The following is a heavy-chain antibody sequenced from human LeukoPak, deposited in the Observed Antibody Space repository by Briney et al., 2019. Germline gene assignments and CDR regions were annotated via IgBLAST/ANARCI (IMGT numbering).Heavy chain of an antibody. Sequence: GGSLRLSCAASAFTFSSYAMSWVRQAPGKGLEWVSGVSGSGMSTYYADSVKGRFTISRDNSKKTAYLQMNSLRAEDTAVYYCAKDSGVSDIHVFDYWGQGTLVTVSS. J-gene: IGHJ4*02. CDR3: AKDSGVSDIHVFDY. CDR1: AFTFSSYA. D-gene: IGHD3-9*01. V-gene: IGHV3-23*01. CDR2: VSGSGMST.